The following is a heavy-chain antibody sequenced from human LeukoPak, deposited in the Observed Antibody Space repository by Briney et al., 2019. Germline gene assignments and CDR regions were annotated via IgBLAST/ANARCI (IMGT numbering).Heavy chain of an antibody. D-gene: IGHD6-13*01. Sequence: SETLSLTCAVYGGSFSGYYWRWIRQPPGKGLEWLGEIDHSGSTNYNPSLKSRVTISVETSKNQFSLKLSSVTAADTAVYYCARADSSSLSYGMDVWGQGTTVTVSS. CDR3: ARADSSSLSYGMDV. CDR2: IDHSGST. V-gene: IGHV4-34*01. CDR1: GGSFSGYY. J-gene: IGHJ6*02.